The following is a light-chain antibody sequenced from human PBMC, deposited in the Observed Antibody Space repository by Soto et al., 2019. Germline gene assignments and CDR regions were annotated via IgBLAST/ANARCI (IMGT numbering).Light chain of an antibody. CDR3: QQVGISVAT. Sequence: EIVLTQSPGTLSLSPGERATLSCSAGQGLRSTSLAWYQQKPGQAPRLLIYDASTRATGIPDRFSGSGSGTDFTLTISRLEPEDFGVYYCQQVGISVATVGQGTKVEIK. CDR1: QGLRSTS. CDR2: DAS. V-gene: IGKV3-20*01. J-gene: IGKJ1*01.